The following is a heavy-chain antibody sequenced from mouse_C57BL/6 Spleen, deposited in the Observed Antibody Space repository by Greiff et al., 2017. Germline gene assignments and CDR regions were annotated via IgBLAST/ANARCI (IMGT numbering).Heavy chain of an antibody. CDR2: IYPGDGDT. V-gene: IGHV1-82*01. Sequence: LVESGPELVKPGASVKISCKASGYAFSSSWMNWVKQRPGKGLEWIGRIYPGDGDTNYNGKFKGKATLTADKSSSTAYMQLSSLTSEDSAVYFCAAARGGWFAYWGKGTLVTVSA. D-gene: IGHD6-1*01. CDR1: GYAFSSSW. J-gene: IGHJ3*01. CDR3: AAARGGWFAY.